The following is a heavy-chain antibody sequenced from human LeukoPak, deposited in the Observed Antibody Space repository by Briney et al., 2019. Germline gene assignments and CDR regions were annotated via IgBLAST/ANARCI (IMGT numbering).Heavy chain of an antibody. V-gene: IGHV3-23*01. CDR1: EFTFSDYA. CDR2: ITGSGGST. Sequence: GGSLRLSCVASEFTFSDYAMSWVRQAPPKGLQWVSAITGSGGSTYYADSVKGRFTISRDNSKNTLYLQMNSLRADDTAVYYCAKGKDCWGQGTLVTVSS. J-gene: IGHJ4*02. CDR3: AKGKDC.